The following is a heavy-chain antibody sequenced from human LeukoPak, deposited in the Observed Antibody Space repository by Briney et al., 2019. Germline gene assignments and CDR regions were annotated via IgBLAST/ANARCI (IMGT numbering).Heavy chain of an antibody. CDR2: ISYDGSNK. J-gene: IGHJ4*02. D-gene: IGHD3-22*01. CDR1: GFTFSSYG. CDR3: AKPYYYDSSRYKYYFDY. Sequence: SGRSLRLSCAASGFTFSSYGMHWVRQAPGKGLEWVAVISYDGSNKYYADSVKGRFTISRDNSKNTLYLQMNSLRAEDTAVYYCAKPYYYDSSRYKYYFDYWGQGTLVTVSS. V-gene: IGHV3-30*18.